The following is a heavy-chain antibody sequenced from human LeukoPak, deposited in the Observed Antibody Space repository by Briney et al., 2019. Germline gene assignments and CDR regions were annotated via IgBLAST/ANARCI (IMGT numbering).Heavy chain of an antibody. V-gene: IGHV3-33*01. J-gene: IGHJ3*02. D-gene: IGHD6-13*01. Sequence: GGSLRLSCPASGFTFSDYTMQWLRQAPGKGLEWVGVIWHDGTYISYGDSVRGRFTISRDNSKNTLYLQMNSLRAEDTAVYYCAREGPTTAVGSGAPDIWGLGTMVTVSS. CDR3: AREGPTTAVGSGAPDI. CDR2: IWHDGTYI. CDR1: GFTFSDYT.